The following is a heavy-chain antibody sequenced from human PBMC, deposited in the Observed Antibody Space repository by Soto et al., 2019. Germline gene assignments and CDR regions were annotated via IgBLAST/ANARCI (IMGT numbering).Heavy chain of an antibody. J-gene: IGHJ4*02. Sequence: EVQLVESGGGLVQPGGSLKLSCAASGFTFSGSAMHWVRQASGKGLEWVGRIRSKANSYATAYAASVKGRFTISRDDSKNTAYLQMNSLKTEDTDVYYCATAMVYGLDCWGQGTLVTVSS. V-gene: IGHV3-73*02. CDR3: ATAMVYGLDC. CDR1: GFTFSGSA. D-gene: IGHD5-18*01. CDR2: IRSKANSYAT.